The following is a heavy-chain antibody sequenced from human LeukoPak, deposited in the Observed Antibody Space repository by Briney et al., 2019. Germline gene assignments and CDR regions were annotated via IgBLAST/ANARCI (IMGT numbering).Heavy chain of an antibody. J-gene: IGHJ4*02. D-gene: IGHD2-21*01. V-gene: IGHV3-7*01. CDR3: AKEFNRGLPDY. Sequence: GGSLRLSCAVSGLTFSSSWMDWVRQAPGKGLEWVASINPDGNKKYSADSVKGRFTISRDNSKNTLYLQMSSLRAEDTAVYYCAKEFNRGLPDYWGQGTPVTVPS. CDR2: INPDGNKK. CDR1: GLTFSSSW.